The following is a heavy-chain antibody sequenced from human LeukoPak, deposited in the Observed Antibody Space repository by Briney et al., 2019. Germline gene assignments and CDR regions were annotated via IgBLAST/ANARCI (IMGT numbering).Heavy chain of an antibody. V-gene: IGHV4-59*01. CDR3: ARVAGPPRSNRGYCSSTSCYASYGMDV. CDR2: IYYSGST. CDR1: GGSFSGYY. D-gene: IGHD2-2*01. Sequence: SETLSLTCAVYGGSFSGYYWGWIRQPPGKGLEWIGYIYYSGSTNCNPSLKSRVTISVDTSKNQFSLKLSSVTAADTAVYYCARVAGPPRSNRGYCSSTSCYASYGMDVWGQGTTVTVSS. J-gene: IGHJ6*02.